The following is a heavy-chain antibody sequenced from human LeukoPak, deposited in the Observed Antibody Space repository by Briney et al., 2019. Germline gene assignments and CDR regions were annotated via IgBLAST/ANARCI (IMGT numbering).Heavy chain of an antibody. Sequence: GGSLRLSCAASGFTFSTYGMHWVRQAPGKGLEWVAVIWYDGSNKYYADSVKGRFTISRDNSKNTLYLQMNSLRAEDTAVYYCAREAEAFDIWGQGTMVTVSS. CDR1: GFTFSTYG. V-gene: IGHV3-33*01. CDR2: IWYDGSNK. CDR3: AREAEAFDI. J-gene: IGHJ3*02.